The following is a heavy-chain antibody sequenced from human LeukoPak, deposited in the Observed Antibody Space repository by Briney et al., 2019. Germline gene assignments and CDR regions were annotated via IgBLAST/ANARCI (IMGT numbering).Heavy chain of an antibody. CDR2: SSPGDSTI. Sequence: GGSLRLSCVISGFSFVNYNMNWVRQAPGRGPEWLAFSSPGDSTIYYADSVKGRFTISRDDARNSVFLRMNSLRAEDTAVYYCVRARELDVWGKGTTVTVSS. D-gene: IGHD3-10*01. CDR3: VRARELDV. CDR1: GFSFVNYN. J-gene: IGHJ6*04. V-gene: IGHV3-48*04.